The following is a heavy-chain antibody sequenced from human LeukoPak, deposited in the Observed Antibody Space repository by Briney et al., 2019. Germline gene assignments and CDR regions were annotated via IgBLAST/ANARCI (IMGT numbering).Heavy chain of an antibody. D-gene: IGHD1-20*01. V-gene: IGHV3-74*01. J-gene: IGHJ3*02. CDR2: ITTDGSGT. Sequence: PGGSLRLSCADSGFTFDRYWMHWVRHPPGKGLSWVSHITTDGSGTSYADSVKGRFTISRDNAKKTLYLQMNSLRAEDTAVYYCARALTAQGAFDIWGQGTMVTVSS. CDR1: GFTFDRYW. CDR3: ARALTAQGAFDI.